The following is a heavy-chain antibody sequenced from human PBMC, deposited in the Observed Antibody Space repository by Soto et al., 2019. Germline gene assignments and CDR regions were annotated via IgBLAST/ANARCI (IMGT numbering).Heavy chain of an antibody. D-gene: IGHD3-22*01. V-gene: IGHV3-21*01. Sequence: EVQLVESGEGLVKPGGSLRLSCAASGFTFSSYSMNWVRQAPGKGLEWVSSISSSSSYIYYADSVKGRFTISRDNAKKSLYLQMNSLRAEDTAVYYCARAYYYDSSGYYVGADGYYFDYWGQGTLVTVSS. CDR1: GFTFSSYS. J-gene: IGHJ4*02. CDR3: ARAYYYDSSGYYVGADGYYFDY. CDR2: ISSSSSYI.